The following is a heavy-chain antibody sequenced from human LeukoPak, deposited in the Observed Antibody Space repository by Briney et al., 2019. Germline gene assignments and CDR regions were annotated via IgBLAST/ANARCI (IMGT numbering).Heavy chain of an antibody. CDR3: AREIVVVTGPFDY. Sequence: PGRSLRLSCAASGFTFDDYAMHWVRQAPGKGLEWVSGISWNSGRRDYADSVKGRFTISRDKAKNSLYLQMNSLRAEDTALYYCAREIVVVTGPFDYWGQGTLVTVSS. D-gene: IGHD2-21*02. V-gene: IGHV3-9*01. CDR2: ISWNSGRR. CDR1: GFTFDDYA. J-gene: IGHJ4*02.